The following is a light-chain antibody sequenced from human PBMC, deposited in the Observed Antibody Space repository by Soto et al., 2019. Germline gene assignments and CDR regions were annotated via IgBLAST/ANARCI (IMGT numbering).Light chain of an antibody. CDR1: SSDVGGYNY. V-gene: IGLV2-14*01. Sequence: QSALTQPASVSGSPGQSITISCTGTSSDVGGYNYVSWYQQHPGKAPKLMIYEVSNRPSWVSNRFSGSKSGNTASLTISGLQAEYEADYYCSSYTSSSTLVVGGGTKLTVL. CDR3: SSYTSSSTLV. J-gene: IGLJ2*01. CDR2: EVS.